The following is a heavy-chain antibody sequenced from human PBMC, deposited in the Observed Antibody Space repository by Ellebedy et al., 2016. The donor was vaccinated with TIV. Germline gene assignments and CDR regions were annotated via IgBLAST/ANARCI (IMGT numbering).Heavy chain of an antibody. CDR3: ARVVTPYYDFWSGYNYMDV. CDR2: INHSGST. V-gene: IGHV4-34*01. Sequence: SETLSLTXAVYGGSFSGYYWSWIRQPPGKGLEWIGEINHSGSTNYNPSLKSRVTISVDTSKNQFSLKLSSVTAADTAVYYCARVVTPYYDFWSGYNYMDVWGKGTTVTVSS. D-gene: IGHD3-3*01. J-gene: IGHJ6*03. CDR1: GGSFSGYY.